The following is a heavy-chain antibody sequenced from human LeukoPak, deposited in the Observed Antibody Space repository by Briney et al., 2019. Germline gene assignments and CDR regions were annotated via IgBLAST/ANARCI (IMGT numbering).Heavy chain of an antibody. J-gene: IGHJ4*02. CDR2: IWYDGSNK. Sequence: PGGSLRLSCAASGFTFSSYGMHWVRQAPGKGLEWVAVIWYDGSNKYYADSVKGRFTISRDNSKNTLYLQMNSLRAEDTAMYYCARGPRIGATIGIFDYWGQGTLVTVSS. CDR3: ARGPRIGATIGIFDY. V-gene: IGHV3-33*01. D-gene: IGHD1-26*01. CDR1: GFTFSSYG.